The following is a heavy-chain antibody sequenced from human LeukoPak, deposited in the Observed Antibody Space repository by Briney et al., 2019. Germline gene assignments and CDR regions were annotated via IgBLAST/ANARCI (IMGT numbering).Heavy chain of an antibody. J-gene: IGHJ4*02. CDR2: ISGSGGST. CDR1: GFTFSSYA. Sequence: GGSLRLSCAASGFTFSSYAMSWVRQAPGKGLEWVSAISGSGGSTYYADSVKGRFTISRDNSKNTLYLQMNSLRAEDTAVYYCAKSSYYDSSGFYREYYFDYWGQGTLVTVSS. D-gene: IGHD3-22*01. V-gene: IGHV3-23*01. CDR3: AKSSYYDSSGFYREYYFDY.